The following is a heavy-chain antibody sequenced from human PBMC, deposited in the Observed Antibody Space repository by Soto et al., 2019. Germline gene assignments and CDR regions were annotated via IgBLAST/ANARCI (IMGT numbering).Heavy chain of an antibody. V-gene: IGHV4-34*01. Sequence: PSQTLSLTCAVYGGSFSGYYWSWIRQPPGKGLEWIGEINHSGSTNYNPSLKSRVTISVDTSKNQFSLKLSSVTAADTAVYYCARRRYSSGWRTVYGMDVWGQGSTDTVSS. CDR3: ARRRYSSGWRTVYGMDV. J-gene: IGHJ6*02. CDR2: INHSGST. CDR1: GGSFSGYY. D-gene: IGHD6-19*01.